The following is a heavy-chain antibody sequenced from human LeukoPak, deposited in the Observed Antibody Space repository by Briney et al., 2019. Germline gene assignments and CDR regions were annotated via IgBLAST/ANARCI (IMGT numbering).Heavy chain of an antibody. Sequence: GESLKISCKGSGYTFTSYDINWVRQATGQGLEWMGWMSPNSGNTGYAQKFQGRVTITMNTSISTAYMELSSLRSEDTAVYYCARGRLGATNSFNYWGQGTLVTVSS. CDR2: MSPNSGNT. CDR1: GYTFTSYD. J-gene: IGHJ4*02. CDR3: ARGRLGATNSFNY. V-gene: IGHV1-8*03. D-gene: IGHD1-26*01.